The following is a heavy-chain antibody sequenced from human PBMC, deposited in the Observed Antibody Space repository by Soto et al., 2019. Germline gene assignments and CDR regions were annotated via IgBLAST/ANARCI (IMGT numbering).Heavy chain of an antibody. D-gene: IGHD4-17*01. CDR1: GYNFATYW. CDR2: IYPGNSDA. J-gene: IGHJ5*02. V-gene: IGHV5-51*01. CDR3: ARHGFYGDYASNYFDP. Sequence: CQASGYNFATYWIAWVRQMPGKGLEYMGIIYPGNSDARYSPSFQGQVTFSADKSISTAYLHWSSLKASDTAMYYCARHGFYGDYASNYFDPWGQGALVTVSS.